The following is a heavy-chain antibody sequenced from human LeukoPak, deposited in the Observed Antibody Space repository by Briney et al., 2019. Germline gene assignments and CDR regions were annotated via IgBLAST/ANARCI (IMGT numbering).Heavy chain of an antibody. V-gene: IGHV3-21*06. CDR2: ITSSGSYI. CDR1: GFTFSSYT. J-gene: IGHJ4*02. Sequence: NSGGSLRLSCAASGFTFSSYTMNWVRQAPGKGLEWVSSITSSGSYIYYADSVKGRFIISRDNAKDSLYLQMNSLRVEDTAVYYCLRGDRRDYWGQGTLVTVSS. CDR3: LRGDRRDY.